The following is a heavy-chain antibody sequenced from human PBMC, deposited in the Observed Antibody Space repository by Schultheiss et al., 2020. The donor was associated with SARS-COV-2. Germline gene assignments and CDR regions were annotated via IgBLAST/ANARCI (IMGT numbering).Heavy chain of an antibody. CDR1: GFTFSSYG. V-gene: IGHV3-NL1*01. CDR2: IYSGGST. Sequence: GESLKISCAASGFTFSSYGMHWVRQAPGKGLEWVSVIYSGGSTYYADSVKGRFTISRYNSKNTLYLQMNSLRAEDTAVYYCARADRFIDYWGQGTLVTVSS. CDR3: ARADRFIDY. J-gene: IGHJ4*02. D-gene: IGHD3-16*01.